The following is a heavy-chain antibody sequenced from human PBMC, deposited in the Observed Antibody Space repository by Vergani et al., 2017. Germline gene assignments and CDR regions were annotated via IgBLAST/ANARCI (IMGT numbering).Heavy chain of an antibody. CDR1: GYTFTDHY. J-gene: IGHJ6*02. CDR2: VDPEDGET. D-gene: IGHD4-17*01. V-gene: IGHV1-69-2*01. CDR3: ATPQTVTTGGMEV. Sequence: EVQLVQSGAEVKKPGATMKISCKVSGYTFTDHYMHWVKQAPGKGLEWMGLVDPEDGETIYAEKFKGRVTIASDTSTDTAHLELSSLGCEDTAVYYCATPQTVTTGGMEVWGQGTTVIVSS.